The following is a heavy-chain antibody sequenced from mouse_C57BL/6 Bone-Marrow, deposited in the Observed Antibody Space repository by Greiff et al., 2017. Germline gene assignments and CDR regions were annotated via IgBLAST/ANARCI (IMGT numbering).Heavy chain of an antibody. CDR3: ARHGYYDAMDY. J-gene: IGHJ4*01. V-gene: IGHV5-6*01. D-gene: IGHD2-2*01. CDR2: ISSGGSYN. Sequence: EVKLVESGGDLVKPGGSLKLSCAVSGFNFSSYGMSWVRQTTDKRLEWVATISSGGSYNYYQYSVKGRFTISRDNAKNTLYLQMSSLKSEDTAMYYCARHGYYDAMDYWGQGTSVTVSS. CDR1: GFNFSSYG.